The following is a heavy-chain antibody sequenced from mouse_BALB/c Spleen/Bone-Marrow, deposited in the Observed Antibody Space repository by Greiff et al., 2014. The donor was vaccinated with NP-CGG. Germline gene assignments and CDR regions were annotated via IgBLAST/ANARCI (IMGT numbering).Heavy chain of an antibody. CDR2: FYPGSGSI. Sequence: LVESGAELVKPGASVKLSCEASGYTFTEYIIHWVKQRSGQGLEWIGWFYPGSGSIKYNEKFKDRVTLTADKSSSTVYMELSRLTSEDSAVYFCARHEDRLRAWFAYWGQGTLVTVSA. D-gene: IGHD3-2*02. CDR3: ARHEDRLRAWFAY. J-gene: IGHJ3*01. V-gene: IGHV1-62-2*01. CDR1: GYTFTEYI.